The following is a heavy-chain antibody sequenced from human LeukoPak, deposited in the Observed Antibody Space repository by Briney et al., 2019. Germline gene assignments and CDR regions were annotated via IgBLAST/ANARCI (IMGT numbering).Heavy chain of an antibody. CDR1: GGSISSSNW. Sequence: SETLSLTCAVSGGSISSSNWWSWVRQPPGKGLEWIGSIYYTGSTYYNPSLKSRVTISVDTSKNQFSLELSSVTAADTAVYYCARPATWGQGTMVTVSS. CDR3: ARPAT. V-gene: IGHV4-4*02. CDR2: IYYTGST. J-gene: IGHJ3*01.